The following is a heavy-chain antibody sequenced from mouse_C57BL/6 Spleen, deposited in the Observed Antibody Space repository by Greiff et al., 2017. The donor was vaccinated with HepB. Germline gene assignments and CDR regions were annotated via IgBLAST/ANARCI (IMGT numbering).Heavy chain of an antibody. CDR1: GFTFSDYG. V-gene: IGHV5-17*01. J-gene: IGHJ3*01. Sequence: EVQRVESGGGLVKPGGSLKLSCAASGFTFSDYGMHWVRQAPEKGLEWVAYISSGSSTIYYADTVKGRFTISRDNAKNTLFLQMTSLRSEDTAMYYCASPIYYGNGGFAYWGQGTLVTVSA. D-gene: IGHD2-1*01. CDR2: ISSGSSTI. CDR3: ASPIYYGNGGFAY.